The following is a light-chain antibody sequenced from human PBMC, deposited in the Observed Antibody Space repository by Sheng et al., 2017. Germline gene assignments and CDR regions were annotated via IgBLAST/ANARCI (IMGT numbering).Light chain of an antibody. J-gene: IGKJ1*01. CDR2: KAS. Sequence: DIQMTQSPSTLSASVGDRVTITCRASQSISNWLAWYQQKPGKAPELLIYKASILESGVPSRFSGSGSGTEFTLTISSLQPDDFATYYCQQYSDDWSFGQGTKVENK. CDR1: QSISNW. V-gene: IGKV1-5*03. CDR3: QQYSDDWS.